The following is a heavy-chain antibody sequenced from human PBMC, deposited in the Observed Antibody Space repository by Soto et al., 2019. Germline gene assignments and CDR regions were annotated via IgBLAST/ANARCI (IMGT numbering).Heavy chain of an antibody. Sequence: PSETMSLTCTVSGGSISSGYYYWSWIRQPPGKGLEWIGYIYYSGSTNYNPSLKSRVTISVDTSKNQFSLKLSSVTAADTAVYYCAKNYGNAFDIWGQGTMVTVSS. CDR1: GGSISSGYYY. D-gene: IGHD3-10*01. CDR3: AKNYGNAFDI. V-gene: IGHV4-61*01. J-gene: IGHJ3*02. CDR2: IYYSGST.